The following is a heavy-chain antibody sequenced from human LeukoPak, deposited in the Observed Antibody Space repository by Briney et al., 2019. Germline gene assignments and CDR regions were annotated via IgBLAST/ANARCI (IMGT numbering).Heavy chain of an antibody. J-gene: IGHJ5*02. Sequence: PGGSLRLSCAASGFTVSSNYMSWVRQAPGKGLEWVANIKQDGGEKYYVDSVKGRFIVSRDNDDNVLYLEMSSVRAEDTAVYYCARINAQSHNFWSGYPHGWFDPWGQGTLVTVSS. CDR3: ARINAQSHNFWSGYPHGWFDP. D-gene: IGHD3-3*01. CDR1: GFTVSSNY. V-gene: IGHV3-7*01. CDR2: IKQDGGEK.